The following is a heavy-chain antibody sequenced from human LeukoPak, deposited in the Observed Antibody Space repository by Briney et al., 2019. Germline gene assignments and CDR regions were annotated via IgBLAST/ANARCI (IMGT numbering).Heavy chain of an antibody. CDR1: GYTFTSYD. Sequence: ASVKVSCKASGYTFTSYDINWVRQATGQGLEWMGWMNPNSGNTGYAQKFQGRVTITRNTSVSTAYMELSSLRSEDTAVYYCARSKYYDFWSGYYTGRYYFDYWGQGTLVTVSS. D-gene: IGHD3-3*01. CDR3: ARSKYYDFWSGYYTGRYYFDY. CDR2: MNPNSGNT. J-gene: IGHJ4*02. V-gene: IGHV1-8*03.